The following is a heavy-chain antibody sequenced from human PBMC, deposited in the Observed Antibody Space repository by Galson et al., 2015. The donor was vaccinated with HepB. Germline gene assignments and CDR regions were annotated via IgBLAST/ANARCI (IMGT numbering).Heavy chain of an antibody. D-gene: IGHD5-12*01. CDR3: ARGGYSGYRDFDY. CDR1: GFTFSSYS. J-gene: IGHJ4*02. Sequence: SLRLSCAASGFTFSSYSMNWVRQAPGKGLEWVSYISSSSSTIYYADSVKGRFTISRDNAKNSLYLQMDSLRDEDTAVYYCARGGYSGYRDFDYWGQGTLVTVSS. V-gene: IGHV3-48*02. CDR2: ISSSSSTI.